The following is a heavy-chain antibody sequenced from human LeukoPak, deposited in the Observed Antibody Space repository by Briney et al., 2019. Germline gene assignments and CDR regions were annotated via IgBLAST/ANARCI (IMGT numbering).Heavy chain of an antibody. V-gene: IGHV3-21*04. J-gene: IGHJ4*02. Sequence: GGSLRLSCAASGFTFSAYNMNWVREAPGKGLEWVSSISGSSSSIYYADSLKGRFNISRDSSNNVLYLRMNSLRAEDTAVYYCAKGRGSGSSSYFDHWGQGILVTVSS. CDR3: AKGRGSGSSSYFDH. D-gene: IGHD6-6*01. CDR2: ISGSSSSI. CDR1: GFTFSAYN.